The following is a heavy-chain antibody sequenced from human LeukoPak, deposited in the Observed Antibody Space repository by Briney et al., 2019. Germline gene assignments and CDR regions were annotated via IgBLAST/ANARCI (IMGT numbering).Heavy chain of an antibody. D-gene: IGHD3-10*01. J-gene: IGHJ6*04. CDR1: GFTFSSYA. CDR2: ISGSGGST. Sequence: PGGSLRLSCAASGFTFSSYAMSWVRQAPGKGLEWVSAISGSGGSTYYADSVKGRFTISGDNSKNTLYLQMNSLRAEDTAVYYCAKTLGRGRGMDVWGKGTTVTVSS. CDR3: AKTLGRGRGMDV. V-gene: IGHV3-23*01.